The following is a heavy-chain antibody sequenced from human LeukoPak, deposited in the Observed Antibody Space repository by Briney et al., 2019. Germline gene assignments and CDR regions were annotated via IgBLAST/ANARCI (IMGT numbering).Heavy chain of an antibody. CDR3: AAQYSGYVRLDY. CDR2: ISHSGST. D-gene: IGHD5-12*01. V-gene: IGHV4-34*01. Sequence: PSETLSLTCAVYGGSFSDYYWSWIRQPPGKGLEWIGEISHSGSTNYNPSLKSRVTMSVDTSKNQFSLKLTPVTAADTAVYYCAAQYSGYVRLDYWGQGTLVTVSS. J-gene: IGHJ4*02. CDR1: GGSFSDYY.